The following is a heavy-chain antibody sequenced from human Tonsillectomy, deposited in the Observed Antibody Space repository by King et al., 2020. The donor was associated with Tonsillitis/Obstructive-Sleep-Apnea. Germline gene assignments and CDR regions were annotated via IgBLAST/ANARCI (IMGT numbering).Heavy chain of an antibody. D-gene: IGHD6-19*01. CDR1: GGSISSSRYY. J-gene: IGHJ3*02. V-gene: IGHV4-39*01. CDR2: IYYSGST. CDR3: ARPGIAVTGTWAFDI. Sequence: PLQESGPGLVKPSETLSLTCTVSGGSISSSRYYWGWIRQPPGKGLEWIGSIYYSGSTYCNPSLKSRVTISVDTSKNQFSLKLSSVTAADTAVYYCARPGIAVTGTWAFDIWGQGTMVTVSS.